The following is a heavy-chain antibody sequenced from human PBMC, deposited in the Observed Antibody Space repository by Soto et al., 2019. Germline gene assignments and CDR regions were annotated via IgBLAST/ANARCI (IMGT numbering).Heavy chain of an antibody. D-gene: IGHD6-19*01. Sequence: PGGSLRLSCAASGFTFSSYAMSWVRQAPGKGLEWVSAISSSGGTTYYAESVKGRFTFSRDNSKNTLYLQMNSLRAEDTAVYYCAKTANGWFTAFDIWGQGTMVTV. J-gene: IGHJ3*02. CDR1: GFTFSSYA. CDR3: AKTANGWFTAFDI. V-gene: IGHV3-23*01. CDR2: ISSSGGTT.